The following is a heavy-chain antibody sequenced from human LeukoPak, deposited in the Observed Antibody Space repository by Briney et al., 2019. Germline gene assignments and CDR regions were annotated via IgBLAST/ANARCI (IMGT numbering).Heavy chain of an antibody. V-gene: IGHV4-59*01. J-gene: IGHJ4*02. D-gene: IGHD3-22*01. CDR2: IYYSGST. Sequence: ASETLSLTCSVSGGSISPYYWSWIRQTPGKGLEWIGYIYYSGSTNYNPSLKSRVTISVDRSRNQFSLKLTSVTATDAAVYYCARVLIDSYYVVDYWGQGTLVTVSS. CDR1: GGSISPYY. CDR3: ARVLIDSYYVVDY.